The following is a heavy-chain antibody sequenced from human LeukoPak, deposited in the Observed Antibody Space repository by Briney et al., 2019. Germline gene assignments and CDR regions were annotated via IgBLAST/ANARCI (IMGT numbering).Heavy chain of an antibody. D-gene: IGHD5-12*01. J-gene: IGHJ4*02. V-gene: IGHV1-69*04. CDR1: GGTFSSYA. CDR2: IIPILGIA. Sequence: SVKVSCKASGGTFSSYAINWVRQAPGQGLEWMGRIIPILGIANYAQKFQGRVTITADKSTSTAYMELSSLRSEDTAVYYCARVERGYTDYWGQGTLVTVSS. CDR3: ARVERGYTDY.